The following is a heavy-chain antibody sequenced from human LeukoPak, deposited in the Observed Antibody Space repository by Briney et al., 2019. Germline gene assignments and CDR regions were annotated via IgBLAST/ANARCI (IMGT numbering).Heavy chain of an antibody. Sequence: SETLSLTCTVSGGSISSYYWSWIRQPPGKGLEWIGYIYYSGSTYYNPSLKSRVTISVDTSKNQFSLKLSSVTAADTAVYYCARGDSSGYLDYWGQGTLVTVSS. CDR2: IYYSGST. V-gene: IGHV4-59*12. D-gene: IGHD3-22*01. CDR3: ARGDSSGYLDY. CDR1: GGSISSYY. J-gene: IGHJ4*02.